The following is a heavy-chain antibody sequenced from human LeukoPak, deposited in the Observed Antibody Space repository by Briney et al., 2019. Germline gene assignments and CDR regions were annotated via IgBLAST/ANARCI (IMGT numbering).Heavy chain of an antibody. CDR2: ISAYNGNT. CDR3: ARDPWPGIAADY. D-gene: IGHD6-13*01. J-gene: IGHJ4*02. V-gene: IGHV1-18*01. CDR1: GYTFTSYS. Sequence: ASVKVSCNASGYTFTSYSISWVRQAPGQGLEWMGWISAYNGNTNYAQKLHGRVTMTTDTSTSTAYMELRSLRSDDTAVYYCARDPWPGIAADYWGQGTLVTVSS.